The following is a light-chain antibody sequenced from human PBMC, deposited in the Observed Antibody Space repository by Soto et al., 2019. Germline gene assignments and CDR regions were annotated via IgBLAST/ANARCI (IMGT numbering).Light chain of an antibody. CDR1: SSDVGGYNY. J-gene: IGLJ1*01. CDR3: SSYTSSSTLV. V-gene: IGLV2-14*01. Sequence: QSALTQPASVSGSPGQSITISCTGTSSDVGGYNYVSWYQQHPGKAPKLMIYEVSYRPSGVSNRFSGSKSDYTASLTISGLQAEDEADYYCSSYTSSSTLVFGTGTKVTVL. CDR2: EVS.